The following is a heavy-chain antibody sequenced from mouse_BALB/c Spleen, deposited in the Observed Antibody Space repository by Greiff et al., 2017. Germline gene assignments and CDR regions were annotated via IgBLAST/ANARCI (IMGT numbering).Heavy chain of an antibody. V-gene: IGHV1S137*01. J-gene: IGHJ3*01. CDR3: AREGAGTWFAY. CDR1: GYTFTDYA. CDR2: ISTYYGDA. D-gene: IGHD4-1*01. Sequence: QVQLKQSGAELVRPGVSVKISCKGSGYTFTDYAMHWVKQSHAKSLEWIGVISTYYGDASYNQKFKGKATMTVDKSSSTAYMELARLTSEDSAIYYCAREGAGTWFAYWGQGTLVTVSA.